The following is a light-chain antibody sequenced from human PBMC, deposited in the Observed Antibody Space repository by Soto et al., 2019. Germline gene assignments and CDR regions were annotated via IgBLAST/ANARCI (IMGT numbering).Light chain of an antibody. CDR3: QDSGNSLWT. J-gene: IGKJ1*01. Sequence: EIVFKQSPGTPSLCAGERATLSCRASQSVASRNLAWYQQKSGQAPRLLIYGASSRAIHTPDRFSGSGSGTDFRLTFSVLEPEDFPVYYCQDSGNSLWTFGQGTKVDIK. V-gene: IGKV3-20*01. CDR2: GAS. CDR1: QSVASRN.